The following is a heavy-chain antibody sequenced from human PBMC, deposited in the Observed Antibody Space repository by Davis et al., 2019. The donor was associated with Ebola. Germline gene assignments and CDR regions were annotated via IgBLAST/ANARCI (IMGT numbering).Heavy chain of an antibody. CDR3: AKDHSGGDDWYFDL. J-gene: IGHJ2*01. Sequence: GESLKISCAASGFTFSSYGMHWVRQAPGKGLEWVALISYDASNKYYADSVKGRFTISRDNSKNTLYLDMNSLRVEDTAIYFCAKDHSGGDDWYFDLWGRGTLVTVSS. D-gene: IGHD6-19*01. V-gene: IGHV3-33*05. CDR2: ISYDASNK. CDR1: GFTFSSYG.